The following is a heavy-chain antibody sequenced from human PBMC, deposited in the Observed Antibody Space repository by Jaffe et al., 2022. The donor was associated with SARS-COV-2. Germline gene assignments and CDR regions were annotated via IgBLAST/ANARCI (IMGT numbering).Heavy chain of an antibody. D-gene: IGHD6-6*01. V-gene: IGHV4-61*02. CDR1: GGSISSGSYY. J-gene: IGHJ4*02. CDR3: ARDPPAGEYSSSYYFDY. CDR2: IYTSGST. Sequence: QVQLQESGPGLVKPSQTLSLTCTVSGGSISSGSYYWSWIRQPAGKGLEWIGRIYTSGSTNYNPSLKSRVTISVDTSKNQFSLKLSSVTAADTAVYYCARDPPAGEYSSSYYFDYWGQGTLVTVSS.